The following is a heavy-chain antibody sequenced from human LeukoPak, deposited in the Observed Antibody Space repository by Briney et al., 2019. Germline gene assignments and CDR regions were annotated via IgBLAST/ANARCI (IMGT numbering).Heavy chain of an antibody. J-gene: IGHJ4*02. Sequence: ASVKVSCKASGYTFTGYYMHWVRQAPGQGLEWMGWINPNSGGTNYAQKFQGRVTMTRDTSISTAYMELSRLRSDDTAVYYCARGDCSSTSCYRDWLDYWGQGTLVTVSS. D-gene: IGHD2-2*01. V-gene: IGHV1-2*02. CDR2: INPNSGGT. CDR3: ARGDCSSTSCYRDWLDY. CDR1: GYTFTGYY.